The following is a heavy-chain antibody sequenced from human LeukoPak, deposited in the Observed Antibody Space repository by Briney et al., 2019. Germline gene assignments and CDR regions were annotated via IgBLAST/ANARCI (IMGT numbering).Heavy chain of an antibody. J-gene: IGHJ4*02. V-gene: IGHV3-7*03. D-gene: IGHD3-22*01. CDR3: ASTDYYDSSGYYLPLPFDY. CDR2: IKQDGSEK. CDR1: GFTFSSYW. Sequence: GGSLRLSCAASGFTFSSYWMSWVRQAPGKGLEWVANIKQDGSEKYYVDSVKGRFTISRDNAKNSLYLQMNSLRAEDTAVYYCASTDYYDSSGYYLPLPFDYWGQGTLVTVSS.